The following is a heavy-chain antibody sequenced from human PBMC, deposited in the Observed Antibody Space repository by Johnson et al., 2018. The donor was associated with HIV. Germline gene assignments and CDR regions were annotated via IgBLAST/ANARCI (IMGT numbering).Heavy chain of an antibody. Sequence: QVQLVESGGGVVQPGRSLRLSCAASGFTFSSYPMHWVRQAPGKGLEWVAIISYDGGSKYYVDSVKGRFTISRDNAKNSLYLQMNRLRAEDTAVYYCARDTKYYYVSSGNYYEHDAFYIWGQGTMVTVSS. CDR3: ARDTKYYYVSSGNYYEHDAFYI. J-gene: IGHJ3*02. CDR1: GFTFSSYP. V-gene: IGHV3-30*04. CDR2: ISYDGGSK. D-gene: IGHD3-22*01.